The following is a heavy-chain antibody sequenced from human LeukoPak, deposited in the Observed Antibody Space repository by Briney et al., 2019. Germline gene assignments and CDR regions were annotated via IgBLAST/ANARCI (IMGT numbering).Heavy chain of an antibody. CDR3: ARDLRGDGNWFDP. D-gene: IGHD2-21*02. CDR1: GYTFTGYY. Sequence: GVSVKVSCKASGYTFTGYYMHWVRQAPGQGLEWMGWISAYNGNTNYAQKLQGRVTMTTDTSTSTAYMELRSLRSDDTAVYYCARDLRGDGNWFDPWGQGTLVTVSS. CDR2: ISAYNGNT. V-gene: IGHV1-18*04. J-gene: IGHJ5*02.